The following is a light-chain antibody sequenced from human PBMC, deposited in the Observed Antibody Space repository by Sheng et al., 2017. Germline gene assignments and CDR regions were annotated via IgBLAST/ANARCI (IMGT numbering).Light chain of an antibody. J-gene: IGKJ3*01. Sequence: DIQMTQSPSSLSASIGDRVTITCRASQDIRDYLAWFQQKSGTAPKSLIHTASSLQSGVPSRFSGNGSGTDFTLTISSLQPEDFVTYYCQQYYSYPMSFGPGTKVDIK. CDR1: QDIRDY. V-gene: IGKV1-16*01. CDR3: QQYYSYPMS. CDR2: TAS.